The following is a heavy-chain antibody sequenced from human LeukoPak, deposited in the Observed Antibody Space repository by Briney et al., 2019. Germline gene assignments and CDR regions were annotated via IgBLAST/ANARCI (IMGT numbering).Heavy chain of an antibody. J-gene: IGHJ4*02. V-gene: IGHV5-10-1*01. Sequence: GESLKISCKGSGYSFTDYWISWVRQMPGKGLEWMGRVDPSDSYTNYSPSFQGHVTISADKSISAAYLQWSSLKASDTAMYYCVRGARRGYAHDYWGQGTLVTVSS. CDR2: VDPSDSYT. D-gene: IGHD5-12*01. CDR3: VRGARRGYAHDY. CDR1: GYSFTDYW.